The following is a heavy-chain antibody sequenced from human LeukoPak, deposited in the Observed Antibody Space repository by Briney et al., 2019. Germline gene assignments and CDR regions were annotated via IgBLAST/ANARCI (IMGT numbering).Heavy chain of an antibody. V-gene: IGHV1-2*02. J-gene: IGHJ6*02. Sequence: ASVKVSCKASGYTFTSYYMHWVRQAPGQGLEWMGWINPNSGGTNYAQKFQGRVTMTRNTSISTAYMELSSLRSEDTAVYYCARGLHYDFWSGYPYYYYYGMDVWGQGTTVTVSS. CDR1: GYTFTSYY. CDR2: INPNSGGT. D-gene: IGHD3-3*01. CDR3: ARGLHYDFWSGYPYYYYYGMDV.